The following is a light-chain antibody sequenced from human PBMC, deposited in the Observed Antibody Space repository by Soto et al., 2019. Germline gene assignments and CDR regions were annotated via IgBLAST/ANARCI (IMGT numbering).Light chain of an antibody. V-gene: IGKV3-15*01. CDR3: QQYHNWPPIT. Sequence: EIVLTQSPATLSLSPGERAILSCRAGQSVSTFLAWFQQKPGQAPRLLIYGASTRATGISARFSGSGSGTEFTLTIRNLQSEDFAVYFCQQYHNWPPITFGQGTRLEIK. CDR2: GAS. CDR1: QSVSTF. J-gene: IGKJ5*01.